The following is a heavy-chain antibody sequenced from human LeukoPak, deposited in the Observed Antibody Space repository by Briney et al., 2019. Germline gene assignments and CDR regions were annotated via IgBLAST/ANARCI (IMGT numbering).Heavy chain of an antibody. Sequence: SETLSLTCTVSGGSISSYYWSWIRQPPGKGLEWIGYIYYSGSTNYNPSLKSRVTISVHTSKNQFSLKLSSVTAADTAVYYCARDLYCSGGSCSAHWFDPWGQGTLVTVSS. V-gene: IGHV4-59*01. J-gene: IGHJ5*02. CDR3: ARDLYCSGGSCSAHWFDP. CDR1: GGSISSYY. CDR2: IYYSGST. D-gene: IGHD2-15*01.